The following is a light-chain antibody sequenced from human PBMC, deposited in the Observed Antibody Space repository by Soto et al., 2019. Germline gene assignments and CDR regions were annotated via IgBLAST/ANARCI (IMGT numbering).Light chain of an antibody. Sequence: EIVMTQSPATLSVSPGERATLSCRASQSVSSNLAWYQQKPGQAPRLLIFRASTRATGIPARFSGSGSGTEFTLTISSLQSEDFAVYYCQQYTKWPSYTFGQGTKLEIK. CDR1: QSVSSN. CDR3: QQYTKWPSYT. V-gene: IGKV3-15*01. CDR2: RAS. J-gene: IGKJ2*01.